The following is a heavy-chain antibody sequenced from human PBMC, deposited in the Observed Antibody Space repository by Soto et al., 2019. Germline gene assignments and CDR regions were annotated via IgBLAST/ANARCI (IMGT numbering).Heavy chain of an antibody. V-gene: IGHV5-51*01. J-gene: IGHJ6*02. CDR3: ARRMDSSGWYFSYNYYYGMDV. CDR2: IYPGDSDT. CDR1: GYSFTSYW. D-gene: IGHD6-19*01. Sequence: PGESLKISCKGSGYSFTSYWIGWGRQMPEKGLEWMGIIYPGDSDTRYSPSFQGQVTISADKSISTAYLQWSSLKASDTAMYYCARRMDSSGWYFSYNYYYGMDVWGQGTTVTVSS.